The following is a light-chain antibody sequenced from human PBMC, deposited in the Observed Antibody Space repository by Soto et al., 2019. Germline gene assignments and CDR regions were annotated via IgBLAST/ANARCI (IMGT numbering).Light chain of an antibody. CDR1: QVIRDD. J-gene: IGKJ2*01. Sequence: DIQLTQSPSSLSASVGDRVTLTCRASQVIRDDIGWYQHRPGEAPKRLIYAVSSLEGGVPSRFSGSGSATEFTLTIISRQPEDCATYDCLQVNTYPYTFGKGTKLEI. CDR2: AVS. CDR3: LQVNTYPYT. V-gene: IGKV1-17*01.